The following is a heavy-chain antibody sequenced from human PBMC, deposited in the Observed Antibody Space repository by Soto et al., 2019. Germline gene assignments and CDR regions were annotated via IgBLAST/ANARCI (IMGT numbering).Heavy chain of an antibody. Sequence: SETLSLTCTVSGGSISSGGYYWSWIRQHPGKGLEWIGYIYYSGSTYYNPSLKSRVTISVDTSKNQFSLKLSSVTAAGTAVYYCARDRIVVGPQPDYYFGMDVRGQGTTVTVS. CDR3: ARDRIVVGPQPDYYFGMDV. CDR2: IYYSGST. V-gene: IGHV4-31*03. D-gene: IGHD2-21*01. J-gene: IGHJ6*01. CDR1: GGSISSGGYY.